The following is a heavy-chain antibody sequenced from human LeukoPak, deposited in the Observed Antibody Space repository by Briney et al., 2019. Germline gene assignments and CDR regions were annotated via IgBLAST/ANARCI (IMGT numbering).Heavy chain of an antibody. J-gene: IGHJ4*02. CDR3: GGCGGGGVWFFFDH. V-gene: IGHV3-30*02. CDR1: GFTFSSYG. Sequence: GGSLRLSCAASGFTFSSYGMHWVRQAPGKGLEWVAFIRYDGSNKYYADSVKGRFTISRDNSKNTLYLQMDSLRAEDTAVYYCGGCGGGGVWFFFDHWGQGTLVTVSS. D-gene: IGHD2-21*01. CDR2: IRYDGSNK.